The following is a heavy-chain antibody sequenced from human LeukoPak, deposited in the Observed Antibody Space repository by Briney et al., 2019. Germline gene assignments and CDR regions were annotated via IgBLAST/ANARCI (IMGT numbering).Heavy chain of an antibody. CDR2: IYYSGST. CDR1: GGSISSGDYY. V-gene: IGHV4-30-4*01. Sequence: PSETLSLTCTVSGGSISSGDYYWSWIRQPPGNGLEWIGYIYYSGSTYYNPSLKSRVTISVDTSKNQFSLKLSSVTAADTAVYYCARVADYYGSGSYYNLPIYFDYWGQGTLVTVSS. D-gene: IGHD3-10*01. J-gene: IGHJ4*02. CDR3: ARVADYYGSGSYYNLPIYFDY.